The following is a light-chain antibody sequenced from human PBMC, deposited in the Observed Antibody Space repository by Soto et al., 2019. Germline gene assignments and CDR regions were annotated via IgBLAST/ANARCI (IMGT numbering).Light chain of an antibody. J-gene: IGLJ2*01. CDR3: SSYTTSSTLV. V-gene: IGLV2-14*03. Sequence: QSVLTQPASVSGSPGQSITISCTGTTYDIGYYDYVSWYQQHPGKAPKLIIYDVTYRPSGASDRFSGSKSGNTASLTISGLQAEDEAEYYCSSYTTSSTLVFGGGTMLTVL. CDR2: DVT. CDR1: TYDIGYYDY.